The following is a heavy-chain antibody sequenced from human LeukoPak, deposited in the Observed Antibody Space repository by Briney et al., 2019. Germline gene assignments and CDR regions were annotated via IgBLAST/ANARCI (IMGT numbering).Heavy chain of an antibody. CDR1: GYTFTGYY. CDR3: AGRFDYYDSSIIDY. Sequence: ASVKVSCKASGYTFTGYYIHWVRQAPGQGLEWMGWINPNSGGTNYAQKFQGRVTMTRDTSISTAYMELSRLRSDDTAVYYCAGRFDYYDSSIIDYWGQGTLVTVSS. CDR2: INPNSGGT. D-gene: IGHD3-22*01. V-gene: IGHV1-2*02. J-gene: IGHJ4*02.